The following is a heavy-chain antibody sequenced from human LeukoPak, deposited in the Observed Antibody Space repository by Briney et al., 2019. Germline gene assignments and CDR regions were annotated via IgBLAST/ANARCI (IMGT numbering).Heavy chain of an antibody. Sequence: PSETLSLTCTVSGGSISSSSYYWGWIRQPPGKGLEWIGSIYYRGSTYHNPSLKSRVTISVDTFKNQFSLKLSSVTAADTAVYYCARGLPTVGRGYFDYWGQGTLVTVSS. D-gene: IGHD1-14*01. CDR1: GGSISSSSYY. J-gene: IGHJ4*02. CDR3: ARGLPTVGRGYFDY. V-gene: IGHV4-39*07. CDR2: IYYRGST.